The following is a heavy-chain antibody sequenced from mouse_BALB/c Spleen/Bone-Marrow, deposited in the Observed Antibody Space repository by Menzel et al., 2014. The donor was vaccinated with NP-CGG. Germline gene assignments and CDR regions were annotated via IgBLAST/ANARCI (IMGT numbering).Heavy chain of an antibody. V-gene: IGHV1-9*01. J-gene: IGHJ4*01. CDR1: GYTFSSYW. CDR2: ILPGSGGT. CDR3: ARSMDY. Sequence: LVESGAELMKPGASVKISCKATGYTFSSYWIEWVKQRPGHGLEWIGEILPGSGGTNYNEKFKGKATFTADTSSNTAYTQLNSLTSEDSAVYYCARSMDYWGQGTSVTVSS.